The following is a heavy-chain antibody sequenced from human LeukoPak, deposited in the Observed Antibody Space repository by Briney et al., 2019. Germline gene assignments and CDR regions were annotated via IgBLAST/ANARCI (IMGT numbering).Heavy chain of an antibody. CDR2: ISSSSSYI. Sequence: PGGSLRLSCAASGFTFSSYSMNWVRQAPGKGLEWVSSISSSSSYIYYADSVKGRFTISRDNAKNSLYLQMNSLRAEDTAVYYCARDLAAAGGGFDYRGQGTLVTVSS. CDR1: GFTFSSYS. V-gene: IGHV3-21*01. J-gene: IGHJ4*02. CDR3: ARDLAAAGGGFDY. D-gene: IGHD6-13*01.